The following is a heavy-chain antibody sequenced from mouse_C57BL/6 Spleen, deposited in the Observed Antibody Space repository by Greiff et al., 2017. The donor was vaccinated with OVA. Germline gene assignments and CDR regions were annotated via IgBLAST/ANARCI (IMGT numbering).Heavy chain of an antibody. CDR2: IDPETGGT. CDR3: TRSLEHY. J-gene: IGHJ4*01. V-gene: IGHV1-15*01. Sequence: VQLQQSGAELVRPGASVTLSCKASGYTFTDYEMHWVKQTPVHGLEWIGAIDPETGGTAYNQKFKGKAILTADKSSSTAYMELRSLTSEDAAVYYCTRSLEHYWGQGTSVTVSS. CDR1: GYTFTDYE.